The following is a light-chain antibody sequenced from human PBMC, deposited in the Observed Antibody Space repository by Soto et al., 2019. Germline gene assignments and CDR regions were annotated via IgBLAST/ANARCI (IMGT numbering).Light chain of an antibody. CDR1: QRVSNNY. J-gene: IGKJ1*01. CDR3: HQYGSSSV. CDR2: DAS. Sequence: EIVLTQSPATLSLSPGERATLACGASQRVSNNYLAWYQQKPGLAPRLLIYDASSRVTGILDRFSGSGSGTDFPLSISRLEPEDCAVYYCHQYGSSSVLGQGNKVDIK. V-gene: IGKV3D-20*01.